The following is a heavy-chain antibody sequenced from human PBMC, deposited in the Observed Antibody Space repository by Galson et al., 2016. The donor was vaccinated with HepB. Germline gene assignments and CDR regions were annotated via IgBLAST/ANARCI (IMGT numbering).Heavy chain of an antibody. CDR2: IGTAPGDT. V-gene: IGHV3-13*01. Sequence: SLRLSCAASGFAFSSYSMHWVRQVTGKGLEWVSAIGTAPGDTNYLDSVKGRFTISRENADNSLYLQMNSLRPGDTAVYYCARGKSLWTTPWNYGLDVWGKGTTVTVSS. CDR1: GFAFSSYS. D-gene: IGHD4-17*01. CDR3: ARGKSLWTTPWNYGLDV. J-gene: IGHJ6*04.